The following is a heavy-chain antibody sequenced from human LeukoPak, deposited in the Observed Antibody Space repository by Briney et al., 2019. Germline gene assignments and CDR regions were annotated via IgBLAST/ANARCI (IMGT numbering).Heavy chain of an antibody. Sequence: GGSLRLSCAASGFTFTNYAMTWVRQAPGKGLEWVSTISDNGDATYYADSVKGRFTISRDNSKNTLYLQMNSLRAEDAAVYYCARRGSGTYFPFDYWGQGTLVTVSS. V-gene: IGHV3-23*01. CDR2: ISDNGDAT. J-gene: IGHJ4*02. CDR3: ARRGSGTYFPFDY. CDR1: GFTFTNYA. D-gene: IGHD3-10*01.